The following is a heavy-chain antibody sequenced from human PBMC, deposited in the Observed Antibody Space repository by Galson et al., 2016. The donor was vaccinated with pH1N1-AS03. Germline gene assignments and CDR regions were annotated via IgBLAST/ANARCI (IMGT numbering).Heavy chain of an antibody. J-gene: IGHJ4*02. CDR3: AKADCSSSSCFGYFHY. Sequence: SGAEVKKPGESLRLSCAASGFTFSNYAMNWVRQAPGKGLEWVSIISGSGDSTKYADSVKGRLTISRDNSKNTLYLQMNSLRAEDTAVYYCAKADCSSSSCFGYFHYWGQGTLVTVSS. D-gene: IGHD2-2*01. V-gene: IGHV3-23*01. CDR2: ISGSGDST. CDR1: GFTFSNYA.